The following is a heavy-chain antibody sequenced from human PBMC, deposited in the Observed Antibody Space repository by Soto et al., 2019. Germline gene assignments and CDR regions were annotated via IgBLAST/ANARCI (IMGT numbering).Heavy chain of an antibody. CDR1: GGSISSGGYY. Sequence: SETLSLTCTVSGGSISSGGYYWSWIRQHPGKGLEWIGYIYYSGSTYYNPSLKSRVTISVDTSKNQFSLKLSSVTAADTAVYYCAREVRGRLFYFDHWGQGTLVTVSS. CDR2: IYYSGST. CDR3: AREVRGRLFYFDH. V-gene: IGHV4-31*03. J-gene: IGHJ4*02. D-gene: IGHD3-22*01.